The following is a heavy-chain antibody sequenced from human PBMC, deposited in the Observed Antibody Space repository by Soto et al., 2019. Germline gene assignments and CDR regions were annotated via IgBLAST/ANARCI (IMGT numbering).Heavy chain of an antibody. CDR3: ARLTLAHDRSGYHSFDY. V-gene: IGHV5-51*01. CDR2: IYPGDSDT. D-gene: IGHD3-22*01. CDR1: GYSFTNYW. J-gene: IGHJ4*02. Sequence: GESLKISCKASGYSFTNYWIGWVRQMPGKGLELMGIIYPGDSDTRYSPSFQGQVTISADKSISTTYLQWSSLKASDTAMYYCARLTLAHDRSGYHSFDYWGLGTLVTVSS.